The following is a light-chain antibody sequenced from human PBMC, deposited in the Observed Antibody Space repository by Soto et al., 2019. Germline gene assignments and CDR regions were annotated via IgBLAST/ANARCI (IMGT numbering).Light chain of an antibody. CDR3: CSYVDTDTWV. CDR1: NSDVGGYNY. Sequence: QSALTQPRSVSGSPGQSLTISCTGTNSDVGGYNYVSWYQQYPGKAPKLMISGVSERPSGVPDRFSGSKSGNTASLTISGLQAEDEADYYCCSYVDTDTWVFGGGT. J-gene: IGLJ3*02. V-gene: IGLV2-11*01. CDR2: GVS.